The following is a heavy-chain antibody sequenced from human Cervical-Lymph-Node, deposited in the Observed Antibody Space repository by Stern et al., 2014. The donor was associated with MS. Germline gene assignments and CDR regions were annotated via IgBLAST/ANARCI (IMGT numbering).Heavy chain of an antibody. CDR1: GGSISSGSYY. D-gene: IGHD3-9*01. Sequence: QAQLQESGPGLVKPSQTLSLTCTVSGGSISSGSYYWSWIRQPAGKGLEGIGRIYTRGSTNYTPPLKSGVTISEDTSKTHFSRKWGSVTAADTAVYYCARDCRLRYFDNYGMDVWGQGTTVTVSS. J-gene: IGHJ6*02. CDR3: ARDCRLRYFDNYGMDV. V-gene: IGHV4-61*02. CDR2: IYTRGST.